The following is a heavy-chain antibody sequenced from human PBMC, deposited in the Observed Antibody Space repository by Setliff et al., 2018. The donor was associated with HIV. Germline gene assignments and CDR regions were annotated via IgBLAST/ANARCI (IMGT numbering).Heavy chain of an antibody. CDR1: GYSISNGYY. CDR2: IDHIGST. Sequence: SETLSLTCAVSGYSISNGYYWAWIRQPPGKGLEWIGSIDHIGSTYYNPSLKGRVTISVDTSKNQFSLRLRAVTAADTAVYYCARSGGKGYCTITSCKTTGGAIDYWGQGTLVTVSS. J-gene: IGHJ4*02. CDR3: ARSGGKGYCTITSCKTTGGAIDY. V-gene: IGHV4-38-2*01. D-gene: IGHD2-2*01.